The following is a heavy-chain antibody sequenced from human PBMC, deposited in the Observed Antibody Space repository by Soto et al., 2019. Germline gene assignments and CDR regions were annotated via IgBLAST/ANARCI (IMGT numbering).Heavy chain of an antibody. CDR2: IYYSGSS. D-gene: IGHD6-13*01. V-gene: IGHV4-39*02. Sequence: SETLSLTCTVSGGSISSSSYYWGWIRQPPGKGLEWIGSIYYSGSSYYNPSLKSRVTISVDRSKPHFSLKLSSVTAADTGVYYCARVQASSSWYDDWGQGTRVTVSS. J-gene: IGHJ5*02. CDR1: GGSISSSSYY. CDR3: ARVQASSSWYDD.